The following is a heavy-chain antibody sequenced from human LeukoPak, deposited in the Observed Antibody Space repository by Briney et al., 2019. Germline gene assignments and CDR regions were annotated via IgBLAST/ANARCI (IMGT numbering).Heavy chain of an antibody. Sequence: GGSLRLSCAASGFTFSSYWMSWVRQAPGKGLEWVANIKQDGREKYYVDSVKGRFTISRDNAKNSLYLQMNSVRAEDTAVYYCAGAKAARSHFDYWGQGTLVTVSS. J-gene: IGHJ4*02. CDR1: GFTFSSYW. CDR2: IKQDGREK. CDR3: AGAKAARSHFDY. D-gene: IGHD6-6*01. V-gene: IGHV3-7*04.